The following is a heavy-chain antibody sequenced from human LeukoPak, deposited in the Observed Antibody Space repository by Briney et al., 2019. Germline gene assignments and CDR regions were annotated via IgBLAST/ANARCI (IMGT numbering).Heavy chain of an antibody. V-gene: IGHV4-34*01. CDR2: INHSGST. CDR1: GGSFSGYY. Sequence: SETLSLTCAVYGGSFSGYYWSWIRQPPGKGLEWIGEINHSGSTNYNPSLKSRVTISVDTSKNQFSLKLSSVTAADTAVYYCARRCVEWLRCFDYWGQGTLVTVSS. CDR3: ARRCVEWLRCFDY. J-gene: IGHJ4*02. D-gene: IGHD5-12*01.